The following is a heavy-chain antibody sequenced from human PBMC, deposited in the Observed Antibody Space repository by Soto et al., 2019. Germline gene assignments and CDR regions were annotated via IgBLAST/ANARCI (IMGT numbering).Heavy chain of an antibody. CDR2: INHSGSS. CDR1: GGSFSSYY. CDR3: ARGTYDSVWGTFRSYYFDY. J-gene: IGHJ4*02. V-gene: IGHV4-34*01. Sequence: SETLSLTCGVSGGSFSSYYWTWIRQSPGKGLERIGQINHSGSSNHNPSIKSRVTISVDTSKKHFSLKLSSVTAADTVVHYCARGTYDSVWGTFRSYYFDYWGQGTLVTVS. D-gene: IGHD3-16*02.